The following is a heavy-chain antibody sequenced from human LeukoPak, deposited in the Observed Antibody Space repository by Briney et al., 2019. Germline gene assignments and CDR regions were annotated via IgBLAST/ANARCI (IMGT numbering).Heavy chain of an antibody. CDR1: GFTVISNY. J-gene: IGHJ4*02. CDR2: IKEDGSEK. Sequence: GGSLRLSCAASGFTVISNYMSWVRQAPGKGLEWVANIKEDGSEKYYVDSVKGRFTISRDNAKNSLSLQVNSLSAEDTAVYYCARQFQISSSWSGAFDYWGQGTLVTVSS. D-gene: IGHD6-13*01. CDR3: ARQFQISSSWSGAFDY. V-gene: IGHV3-7*01.